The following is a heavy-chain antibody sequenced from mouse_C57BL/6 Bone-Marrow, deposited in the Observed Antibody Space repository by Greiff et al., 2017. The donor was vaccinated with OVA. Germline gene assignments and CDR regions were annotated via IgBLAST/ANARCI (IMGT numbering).Heavy chain of an antibody. CDR2: IRSKSNNYAT. CDR1: GFSFNTYA. CDR3: ERRGDYGPFDY. V-gene: IGHV10-1*01. J-gene: IGHJ2*01. Sequence: EVKLMESGGGLVQPKGSLKLSCAASGFSFNTYAMNWVRQAPGKGLEWVARIRSKSNNYATYYDDSGKDRFTISRDDSESMLYLQMNNLRTEDTAVYYCERRGDYGPFDYWGQGTTLTVSS. D-gene: IGHD2-4*01.